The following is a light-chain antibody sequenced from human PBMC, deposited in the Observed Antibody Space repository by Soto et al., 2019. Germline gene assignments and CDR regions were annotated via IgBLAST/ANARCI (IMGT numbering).Light chain of an antibody. CDR1: KSVSNNY. V-gene: IGKV3-20*01. Sequence: EIVLTQSPGTLSLSPGERATLSCRASKSVSNNYLAWYQQKPGQAPRLLIYGASSRATGIPDRFSGSGSGTDFTLTMSRLEPQDFSVYYCQQYGSSRWTFGQRTKVEIK. J-gene: IGKJ1*01. CDR3: QQYGSSRWT. CDR2: GAS.